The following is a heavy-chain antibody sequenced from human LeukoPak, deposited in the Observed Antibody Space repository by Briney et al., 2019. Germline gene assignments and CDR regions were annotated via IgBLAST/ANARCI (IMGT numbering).Heavy chain of an antibody. J-gene: IGHJ6*03. Sequence: SETLSLTCTVSGGSISSGSAYWNWIRQPAGKGLEWIGHIYATKNTNYSPSLKSRVNMSADTSKNQFSLKLSSVTAADTAVYYCARLTKNDSGSFRFGKKKRGYMDVWGKGTTVTISS. CDR2: IYATKNT. V-gene: IGHV4-61*09. CDR3: ARLTKNDSGSFRFGKKKRGYMDV. D-gene: IGHD3-10*01. CDR1: GGSISSGSAY.